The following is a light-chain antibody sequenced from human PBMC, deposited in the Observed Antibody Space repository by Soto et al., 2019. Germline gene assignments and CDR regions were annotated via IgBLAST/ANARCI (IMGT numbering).Light chain of an antibody. J-gene: IGKJ4*01. V-gene: IGKV3-11*01. CDR1: QSVSNY. CDR3: QQRSILLT. Sequence: EIVLTQSPATLSLSPGERATLSCRASQSVSNYLAWYQQKPGQSPRLLIYDASNRATGIPARFSGSGSGTDFTLTISSLEPEDFAVYFCQQRSILLTFGGGTKVEIK. CDR2: DAS.